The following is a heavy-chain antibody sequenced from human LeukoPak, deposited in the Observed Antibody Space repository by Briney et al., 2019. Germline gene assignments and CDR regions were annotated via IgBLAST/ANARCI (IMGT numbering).Heavy chain of an antibody. CDR3: ARHYSNDAMDV. CDR2: IVPSDSYT. CDR1: GDSFTSHC. V-gene: IGHV5-10-1*01. J-gene: IGHJ6*02. Sequence: GESLKISCNVSGDSFTSHCISWVRQMPGKGLEWMGRIVPSDSYTTYSPYFQGHVTISDDKSISTAYLQWSSLKASDTAMYYCARHYSNDAMDVWGQGTTVTVSS. D-gene: IGHD4-11*01.